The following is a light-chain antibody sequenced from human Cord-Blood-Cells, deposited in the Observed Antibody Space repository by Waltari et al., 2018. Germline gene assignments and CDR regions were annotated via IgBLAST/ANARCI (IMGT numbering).Light chain of an antibody. Sequence: QSALTQPASVSGSPRQSITISCTGTSSHVVGYNYVSWYHQHPGKAPKLRIYDVSNRPSGVSNRFSGSKSGNTASLTISGLQAEDEADYYCSSYTSSSTVVFGGGTKLTVL. CDR1: SSHVVGYNY. J-gene: IGLJ2*01. CDR2: DVS. CDR3: SSYTSSSTVV. V-gene: IGLV2-14*01.